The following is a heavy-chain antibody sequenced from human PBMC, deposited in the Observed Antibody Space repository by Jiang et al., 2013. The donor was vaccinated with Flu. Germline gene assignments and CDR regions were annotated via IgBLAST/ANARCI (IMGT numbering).Heavy chain of an antibody. CDR1: GFTFNTYA. V-gene: IGHV3-23*01. J-gene: IGHJ4*02. CDR3: AKVGVPGDSDFWHVYPWYFDH. D-gene: IGHD3-3*01. Sequence: VQLLESGGGLVQPGGSLRLSCAASGFTFNTYAMIWVRQAPGKGLEWVSAISAGGSSRYTADSVKGRFTISRDQNTLYLQMNSLRAEDTAIYYCAKVGVPGDSDFWHVYPWYFDHWGQGALVTVSS. CDR2: ISAGGSSR.